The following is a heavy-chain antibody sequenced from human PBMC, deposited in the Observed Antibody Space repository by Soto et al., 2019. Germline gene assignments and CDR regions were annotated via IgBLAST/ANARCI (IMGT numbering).Heavy chain of an antibody. CDR1: GYTFTGYY. CDR2: INPNSGGT. V-gene: IGHV1-2*02. CDR3: ARDRYYYDSRGFDP. D-gene: IGHD3-22*01. J-gene: IGHJ5*02. Sequence: GASVKVSCQASGYTFTGYYMHWVRQAPGQGLEWMGWINPNSGGTNYAQKFQGRVTMTRDTSISTAYMELSRLRSDDTAVYYCARDRYYYDSRGFDPWGQGTLVTVSS.